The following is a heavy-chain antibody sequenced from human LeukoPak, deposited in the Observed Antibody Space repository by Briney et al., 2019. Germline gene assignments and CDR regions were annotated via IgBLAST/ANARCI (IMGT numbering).Heavy chain of an antibody. J-gene: IGHJ4*02. V-gene: IGHV3-9*01. Sequence: PGGSLRLSRAAAGFTLDNYAMRSVRKVPGEGLGWVSGISWNGRIIGYADSVKGRFTISRDSAKNSLYLQMNSLRVEDTALYYCAKGGLRLYFGQFHYWGQGTLVTVSS. CDR2: ISWNGRII. CDR3: AKGGLRLYFGQFHY. D-gene: IGHD3-10*01. CDR1: GFTLDNYA.